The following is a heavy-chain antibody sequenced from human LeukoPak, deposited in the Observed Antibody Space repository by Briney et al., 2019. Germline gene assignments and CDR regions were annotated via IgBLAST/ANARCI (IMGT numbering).Heavy chain of an antibody. CDR3: ARRDSSSWEFFDY. V-gene: IGHV4-59*01. CDR1: GGSISSYD. CDR2: IYSSGST. Sequence: PSETLSLTCTVSGGSISSYDWSWIRQPPGKGLEYLGYIYSSGSTNYNPSLKSRVTISVDTSKNQFSLKLSPVTAADTAVYYCARRDSSSWEFFDYWGQGTLVTVSS. J-gene: IGHJ4*02. D-gene: IGHD6-13*01.